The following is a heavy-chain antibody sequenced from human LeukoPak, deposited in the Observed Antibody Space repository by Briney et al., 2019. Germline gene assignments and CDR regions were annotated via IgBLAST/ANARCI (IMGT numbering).Heavy chain of an antibody. Sequence: GGSLRLSCTASGFTFSNYAMSWVRQAPGKGLEWVSTIFGYGGSTYYADSVEGRFTISRDNSKNTLYLQLNSLTVEGTATYYCAKMAGYNSRFDYWGQGTLVTVAS. J-gene: IGHJ4*02. CDR1: GFTFSNYA. CDR3: AKMAGYNSRFDY. CDR2: IFGYGGST. V-gene: IGHV3-23*01. D-gene: IGHD6-13*01.